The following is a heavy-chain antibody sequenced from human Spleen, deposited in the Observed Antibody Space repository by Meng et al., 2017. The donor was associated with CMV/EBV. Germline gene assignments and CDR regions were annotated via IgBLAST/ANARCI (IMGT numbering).Heavy chain of an antibody. Sequence: QGQLQQDSPGLLKPPQPLFPTCAISGDSVSSNSAAWNWIRQSPSRGLECLGMTYFRSKYYNDYALSVKSRITINPDTSKNQFSLQLNSVTPEDTAIYYCARDWGDVRGGFDFWGQGTLVTVSS. CDR1: GDSVSSNSAA. J-gene: IGHJ4*02. CDR3: ARDWGDVRGGFDF. CDR2: TYFRSKYYN. D-gene: IGHD3-10*02. V-gene: IGHV6-1*01.